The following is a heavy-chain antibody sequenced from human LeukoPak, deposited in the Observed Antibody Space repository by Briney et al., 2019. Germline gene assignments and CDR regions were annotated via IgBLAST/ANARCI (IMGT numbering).Heavy chain of an antibody. CDR2: ISSDASIT. Sequence: PAGGSLRLSCAASGFTFSTYWMHWVRQDPGKGLVWVSRISSDASITSYANPVKGRFTISRDNAKNTLYLQMNSLRAEDTALYYCATSARTYIGSSLDYWGQGTLVTVSS. CDR1: GFTFSTYW. V-gene: IGHV3-74*01. CDR3: ATSARTYIGSSLDY. D-gene: IGHD2-15*01. J-gene: IGHJ4*02.